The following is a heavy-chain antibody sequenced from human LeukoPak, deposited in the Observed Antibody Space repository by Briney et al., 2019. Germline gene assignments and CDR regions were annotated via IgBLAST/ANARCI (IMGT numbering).Heavy chain of an antibody. CDR2: IYYSGST. CDR3: ARGLSNYYYYGMDV. CDR1: GGSISSYY. Sequence: KSSETLSLTCTVSGGSISSYYWSWIRQPPGKGLEWIGYIYYSGSTNYNPSLKSRVTISVDTSKNQFSLKLSSVTAADTAVYYCARGLSNYYYYGMDVWGQGTTVTVSS. V-gene: IGHV4-59*01. J-gene: IGHJ6*02. D-gene: IGHD6-6*01.